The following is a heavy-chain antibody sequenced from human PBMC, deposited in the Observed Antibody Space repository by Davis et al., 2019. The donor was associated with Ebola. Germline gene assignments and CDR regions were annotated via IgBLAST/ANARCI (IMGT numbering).Heavy chain of an antibody. V-gene: IGHV5-51*01. CDR1: GYSFTNYW. D-gene: IGHD5-24*01. Sequence: GGSLRLSCKGSGYSFTNYWIGWVRQMPGKGLEWMGIIYPGDSDTRYSPSFEGQVTISVDRSISTAYLQWSSLKASDTAMYYCARGTDGYNPGGYFDSWGQGTLVTVSS. CDR3: ARGTDGYNPGGYFDS. CDR2: IYPGDSDT. J-gene: IGHJ4*02.